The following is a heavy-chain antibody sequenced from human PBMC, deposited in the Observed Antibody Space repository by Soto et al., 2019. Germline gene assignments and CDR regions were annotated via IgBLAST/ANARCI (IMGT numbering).Heavy chain of an antibody. CDR1: GFTFTSSA. V-gene: IGHV1-58*01. CDR2: IVVGSGNT. J-gene: IGHJ4*02. Sequence: GASVKVSCKASGFTFTSSAVQWVRQARGQRLEWIGWIVVGSGNTNYAQKFQERVTITRDMSTSTAYMELSSLRSEDTAVYYCAAESGITPSYYFDYWGQGTLVTVSS. D-gene: IGHD2-15*01. CDR3: AAESGITPSYYFDY.